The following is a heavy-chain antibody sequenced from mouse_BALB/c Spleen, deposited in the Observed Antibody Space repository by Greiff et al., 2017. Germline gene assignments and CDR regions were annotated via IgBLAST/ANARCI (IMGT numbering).Heavy chain of an antibody. Sequence: QVHVKQSGAELARPGASVKMSCKASGYTFTSYTMHWVKQRPGQGLEWIGYINPSSGYTNYNQKFKDKATLTADKSSSTAYMQLSSLTSEDSAVYYCARWGGNYEAWFAYWGQGTLVTVSA. J-gene: IGHJ3*01. CDR1: GYTFTSYT. CDR2: INPSSGYT. V-gene: IGHV1-4*01. D-gene: IGHD2-1*01. CDR3: ARWGGNYEAWFAY.